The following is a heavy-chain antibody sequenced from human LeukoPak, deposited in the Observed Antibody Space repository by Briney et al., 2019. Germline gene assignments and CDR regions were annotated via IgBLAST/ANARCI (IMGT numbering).Heavy chain of an antibody. V-gene: IGHV4-39*01. Sequence: PSDTLSLTCTVSGGSISSSGYYWGWIRQPPGKGLEWIASIYYEGRTLYNPSLKSRVTISIDTSASQFSLRLTPMTAPDTAVYYCARLGLKTTGTIYWGQGILVTVSS. CDR2: IYYEGRT. CDR3: ARLGLKTTGTIY. D-gene: IGHD1-14*01. J-gene: IGHJ4*02. CDR1: GGSISSSGYY.